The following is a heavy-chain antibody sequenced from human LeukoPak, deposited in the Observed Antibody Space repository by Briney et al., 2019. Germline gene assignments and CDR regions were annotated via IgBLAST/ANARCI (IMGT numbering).Heavy chain of an antibody. J-gene: IGHJ6*02. V-gene: IGHV4-39*07. CDR3: ARDHSSSSAPLLNYYYDMDV. Sequence: SETLSLTCTVSGGSISSSSYYWGWIRQPPGKGLEWIGSIYYSGSTYYNPSLKSRVTISVDTSKNQFSLKLSSVTAADTAVYYCARDHSSSSAPLLNYYYDMDVWGQGTTVTVSS. D-gene: IGHD6-13*01. CDR1: GGSISSSSYY. CDR2: IYYSGST.